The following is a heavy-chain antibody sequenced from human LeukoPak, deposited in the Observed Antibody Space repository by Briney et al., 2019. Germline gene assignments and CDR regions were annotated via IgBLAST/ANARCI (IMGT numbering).Heavy chain of an antibody. Sequence: ASVKVSCKASGYTFTSYGISWVRQAPGQGLEWMGWISAYNGNTNYAQKLQGRVTVTTDTSTSTAYMELRSLRSDDTAVYYCARDPAIMITFGGVIEDDAFDIWGQGTMVTVSS. CDR1: GYTFTSYG. V-gene: IGHV1-18*01. CDR2: ISAYNGNT. D-gene: IGHD3-16*02. J-gene: IGHJ3*02. CDR3: ARDPAIMITFGGVIEDDAFDI.